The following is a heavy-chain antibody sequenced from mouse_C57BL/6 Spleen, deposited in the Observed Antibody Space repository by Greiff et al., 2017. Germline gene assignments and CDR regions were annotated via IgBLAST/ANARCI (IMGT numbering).Heavy chain of an antibody. V-gene: IGHV1-82*01. CDR1: GYAFSSSW. CDR3: ARSDYGNRYAMDY. J-gene: IGHJ4*01. Sequence: QVQLQQSGPELVKPGASVKISCKASGYAFSSSWMNWVKQRAGKGLEWIGRIYPGDGDTNYNGKFKGKATLTADKSSSTAYMQLSSLTSEDSAVYFCARSDYGNRYAMDYWGQGTSVTVSS. D-gene: IGHD2-1*01. CDR2: IYPGDGDT.